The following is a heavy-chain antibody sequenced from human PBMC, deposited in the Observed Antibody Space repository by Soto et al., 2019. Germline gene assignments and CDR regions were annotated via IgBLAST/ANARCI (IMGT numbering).Heavy chain of an antibody. V-gene: IGHV4-31*03. CDR2: IYYSGRT. D-gene: IGHD3-16*01. CDR3: ARCFGWFDP. CDR1: GGSISSGGYY. J-gene: IGHJ5*02. Sequence: QVQLQESGPGLVKPSQPLSLTCTVSGGSISSGGYYWSWIRQHPGKGLEWIGYIYYSGRTYYKPSLKGRVTIAVDTSKSQFSLNLSSVTAADTAVYYCARCFGWFDPWGQGTLVTVSS.